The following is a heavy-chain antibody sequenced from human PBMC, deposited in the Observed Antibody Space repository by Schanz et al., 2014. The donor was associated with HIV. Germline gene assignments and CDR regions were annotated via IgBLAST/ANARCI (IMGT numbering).Heavy chain of an antibody. CDR1: GFTFSNYG. Sequence: QVHLVESGGGVAQPGRSLRLSCTASGFTFSNYGIHWIRQAPGKGLEWVVVIWADGIKKYYADSVEGRFTISRDNSKNRLYLQMNSLKTEDTAVYYCAKSTWVDNCGQGTLVTVSS. CDR3: AKSTWVDN. J-gene: IGHJ4*02. V-gene: IGHV3-33*06. CDR2: IWADGIKK. D-gene: IGHD2-2*01.